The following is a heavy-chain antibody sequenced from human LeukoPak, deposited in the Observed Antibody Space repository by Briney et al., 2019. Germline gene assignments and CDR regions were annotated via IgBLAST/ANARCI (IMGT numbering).Heavy chain of an antibody. CDR3: VREAGYCASVCLKSNWFDP. CDR1: GFPFSRHA. D-gene: IGHD2-21*02. CDR2: ISNGNT. Sequence: HAGGSLRLSCAASGFPFSRHAMSWVRQPPGKGLEWVSAISNGNTYYADSVRGRFTISRDDSKNTVYLQMNSLRDEGTALYYCVREAGYCASVCLKSNWFDPWGQGTLVTVSS. V-gene: IGHV3-23*01. J-gene: IGHJ5*02.